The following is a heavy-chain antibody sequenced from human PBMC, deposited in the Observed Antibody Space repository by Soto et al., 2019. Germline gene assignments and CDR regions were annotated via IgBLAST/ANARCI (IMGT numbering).Heavy chain of an antibody. D-gene: IGHD6-13*01. Sequence: QVQLVQSGAEVKKPGASVKVSCKASGYTFTSYDINWVRQATGQGLEWMGWMNPNSGNTNYAQKFQGRVTMTRNTYASTAYMELSSLRSEDTAVYYCARGDSSSWYVCDYWCQGTLVTVSS. V-gene: IGHV1-8*01. J-gene: IGHJ4*02. CDR1: GYTFTSYD. CDR3: ARGDSSSWYVCDY. CDR2: MNPNSGNT.